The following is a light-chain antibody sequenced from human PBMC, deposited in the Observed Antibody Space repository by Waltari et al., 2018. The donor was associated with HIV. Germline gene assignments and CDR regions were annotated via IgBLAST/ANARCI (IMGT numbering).Light chain of an antibody. V-gene: IGLV1-47*01. CDR1: SSNIGTTS. Sequence: QSVLTQPPSASGTPGQRLPISCSGSSSNIGTTSIYWYQQLPGTATKLLIYRNNQRPSGVPDRFSGSKSGTSVFLAISGLRSEDEADYYCAAWDENLSGRVVFGGGTKLTVL. CDR3: AAWDENLSGRVV. J-gene: IGLJ2*01. CDR2: RNN.